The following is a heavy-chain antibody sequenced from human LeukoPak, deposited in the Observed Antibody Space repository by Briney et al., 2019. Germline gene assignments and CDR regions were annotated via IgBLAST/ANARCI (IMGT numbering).Heavy chain of an antibody. J-gene: IGHJ4*02. CDR3: ARDNYYDSSGPLDY. V-gene: IGHV3-74*01. CDR1: GFTFSTSW. Sequence: GGSLRLSCAASGFTFSTSWMHWVRQAPAKGLVWVSRIHSDGRSTSYADSVNGRFTISRDNAKNTLYLQMNSLRAEDTAVYYCARDNYYDSSGPLDYWGQGTLVTVSS. CDR2: IHSDGRST. D-gene: IGHD3-22*01.